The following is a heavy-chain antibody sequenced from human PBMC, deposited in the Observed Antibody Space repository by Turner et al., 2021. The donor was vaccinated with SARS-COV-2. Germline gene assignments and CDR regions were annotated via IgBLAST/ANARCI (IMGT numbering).Heavy chain of an antibody. CDR1: VGTFSSYA. CDR2: IIPILGIT. D-gene: IGHD6-19*01. Sequence: QVQMMQSGAEVKKSGSSGKVFCKASVGTFSSYAISWVRQAPGQGLEWMGGIIPILGITNYAQKFKGRVTITADKSTSTAYMELSSLRSEDTAVYYCARQRLSVAGYDYYGMDVWGQGTTVTVSS. CDR3: ARQRLSVAGYDYYGMDV. J-gene: IGHJ6*02. V-gene: IGHV1-69*10.